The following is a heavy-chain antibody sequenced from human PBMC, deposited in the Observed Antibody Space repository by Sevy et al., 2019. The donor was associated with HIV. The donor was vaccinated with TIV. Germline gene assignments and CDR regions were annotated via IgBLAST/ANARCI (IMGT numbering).Heavy chain of an antibody. V-gene: IGHV3-23*01. CDR2: ISGSGGST. J-gene: IGHJ4*02. Sequence: GGSLRLSCAASGFTFSSYAMSWVPQAPGKGLEWVSAISGSGGSTYYADSVKGRFTISRDNSKNTLYLQMNSLRAEDTAVYYCVMDRRLYYFDYWGQGTLVTVSS. CDR3: VMDRRLYYFDY. D-gene: IGHD6-19*01. CDR1: GFTFSSYA.